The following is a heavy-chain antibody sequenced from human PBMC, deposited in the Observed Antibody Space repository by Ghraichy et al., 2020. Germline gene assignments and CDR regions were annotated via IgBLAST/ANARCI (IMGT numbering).Heavy chain of an antibody. CDR3: ARGGIVGAALGYYYYGMDV. Sequence: SVKVSCKASGATFSSYAISWVRQAPGQGLEWMGGIIPIFGTANYAQKFQGRVTITTDESTSTAYMELSSLRSEDTAVYYCARGGIVGAALGYYYYGMDVWGQGTTVTVSS. V-gene: IGHV1-69*05. D-gene: IGHD1-26*01. CDR2: IIPIFGTA. J-gene: IGHJ6*02. CDR1: GATFSSYA.